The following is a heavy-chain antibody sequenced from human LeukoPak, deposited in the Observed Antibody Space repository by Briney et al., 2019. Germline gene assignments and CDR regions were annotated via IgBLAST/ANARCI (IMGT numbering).Heavy chain of an antibody. D-gene: IGHD4-23*01. CDR2: ISAYNGNT. CDR1: GYTFISYG. Sequence: ASVKVSCKASGYTFISYGISWVRQAPGQGLEWMGWISAYNGNTNYAQKLQGRVTMTTDTSTSTAYVELRSLRSDDTAVYYCAGRGGNSGDDAFDIWGQGTMVTVSS. V-gene: IGHV1-18*01. CDR3: AGRGGNSGDDAFDI. J-gene: IGHJ3*02.